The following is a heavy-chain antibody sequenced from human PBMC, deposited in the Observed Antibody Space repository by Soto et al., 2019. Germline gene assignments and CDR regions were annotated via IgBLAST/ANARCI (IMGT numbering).Heavy chain of an antibody. CDR3: ARVNSVPFGYFDY. J-gene: IGHJ4*02. D-gene: IGHD1-26*01. CDR2: IYHSGST. Sequence: QLQLQESGSGLVKPSQTLSLTCAVSGGSISSGGYSWSWIRQPPGKGLEWIGYIYHSGSTYYNPSLMSRVTISVDRSKNQCSLKLSSVTDADTAVYYCARVNSVPFGYFDYWGQGTLVTVSS. CDR1: GGSISSGGYS. V-gene: IGHV4-30-2*01.